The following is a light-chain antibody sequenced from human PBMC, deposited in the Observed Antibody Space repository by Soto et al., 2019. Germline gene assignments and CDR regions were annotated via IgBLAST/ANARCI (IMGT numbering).Light chain of an antibody. CDR1: QSVSTY. CDR2: DAS. Sequence: EIVMTQSLVTLSVSPGERATLSCRASQSVSTYLAWYQQKPGQAPRLLIYDASNRVTGIPARFRGSGSGTDFTLTISSLEPDDFAVYYCQQRSNWQITFGQGTRLEVK. J-gene: IGKJ5*01. CDR3: QQRSNWQIT. V-gene: IGKV3-11*01.